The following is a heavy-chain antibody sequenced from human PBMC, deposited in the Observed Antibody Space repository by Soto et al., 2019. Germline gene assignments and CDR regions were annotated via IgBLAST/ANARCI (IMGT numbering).Heavy chain of an antibody. CDR1: GGSFSGYY. J-gene: IGHJ5*02. CDR3: ARVRDWCDP. V-gene: IGHV4-34*01. D-gene: IGHD3-3*01. CDR2: IDHSGYT. Sequence: PSETLSLTCAVYGGSFSGYYWNWIRQPPGKGLEWIGEIDHSGYTNYNPSLKSRVTISVDTSKNQFSLRLTSVTAADTAVYHCARVRDWCDPWGQGTLVTV.